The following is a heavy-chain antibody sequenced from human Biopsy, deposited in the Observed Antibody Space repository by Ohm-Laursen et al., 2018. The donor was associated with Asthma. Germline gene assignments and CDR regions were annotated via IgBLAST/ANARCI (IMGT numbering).Heavy chain of an antibody. V-gene: IGHV4-61*08. CDR3: ARVPTTLRYFDL. D-gene: IGHD2-15*01. Sequence: ALSLTCTVSGGSINIGDYYWSWIRQPPGKGLAWVSYISYSGSTDYNPSLKSRLTISMDTSKNQFSLKLSSVTAADTAVYYCARVPTTLRYFDLWGRGTLVTVSS. J-gene: IGHJ2*01. CDR2: ISYSGST. CDR1: GGSINIGDYY.